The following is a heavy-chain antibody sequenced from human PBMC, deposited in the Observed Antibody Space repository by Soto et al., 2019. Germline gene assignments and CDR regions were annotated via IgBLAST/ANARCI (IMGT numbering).Heavy chain of an antibody. CDR2: IYYSGST. D-gene: IGHD2-21*02. V-gene: IGHV4-59*08. CDR1: GGSISSYY. CDR3: ARALVVTAIRFDY. Sequence: PSETLSLTCTVSGGSISSYYWSWIRQPPGKGLEWIGYIYYSGSTNYNPSLKSRVTISVDTSKNQFSLKLSSVTAADTAVYYCARALVVTAIRFDYWGQGTLVTVSS. J-gene: IGHJ4*02.